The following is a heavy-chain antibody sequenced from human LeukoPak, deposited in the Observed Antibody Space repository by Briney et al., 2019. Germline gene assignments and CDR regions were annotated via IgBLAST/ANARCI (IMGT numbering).Heavy chain of an antibody. V-gene: IGHV3-11*05. Sequence: GGSLRLSCAASGFTFSSYAMSWARQAPGKGLEWISYISGSSTYTNYADSVKGRFTISRDNARNSLFLQMNSLRAEDTAVYYCARDDADLVAHWWGQGTLVTVSS. CDR1: GFTFSSYA. CDR3: ARDDADLVAHW. CDR2: ISGSSTYT. J-gene: IGHJ4*02. D-gene: IGHD5-12*01.